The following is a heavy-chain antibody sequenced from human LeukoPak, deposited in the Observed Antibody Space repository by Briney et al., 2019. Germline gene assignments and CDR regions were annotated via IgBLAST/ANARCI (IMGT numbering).Heavy chain of an antibody. J-gene: IGHJ4*02. Sequence: SETLSLTCAVYGGSFSGYYWSWIRQPPGKGLEWIGEINHSGSTNYNPSLKSRVTISVDTSKNQFSLKLSSVTAADTAVYYCARVMVAFTIFGVVTRAYFDYWGQGTLVTVSS. D-gene: IGHD3-3*01. CDR3: ARVMVAFTIFGVVTRAYFDY. V-gene: IGHV4-34*01. CDR2: INHSGST. CDR1: GGSFSGYY.